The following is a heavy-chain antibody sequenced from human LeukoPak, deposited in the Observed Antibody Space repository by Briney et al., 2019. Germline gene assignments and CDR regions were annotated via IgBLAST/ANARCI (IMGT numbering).Heavy chain of an antibody. CDR2: ISAYNGNT. D-gene: IGHD2-21*01. J-gene: IGHJ6*03. CDR1: GYTFTSYG. V-gene: IGHV1-18*01. Sequence: ASVKVSCKASGYTFTSYGISWVREAPGQGLEWMGWISAYNGNTNYAQKLQGRVTMTTDTSTSTAYMELRSLRSDDTAVYYCAREGGDAYCGGDCYIDYYMDVWGKGTTVTVSS. CDR3: AREGGDAYCGGDCYIDYYMDV.